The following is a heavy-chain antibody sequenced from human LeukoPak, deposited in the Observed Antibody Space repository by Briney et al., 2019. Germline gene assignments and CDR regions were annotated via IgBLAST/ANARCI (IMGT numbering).Heavy chain of an antibody. V-gene: IGHV3-23*01. CDR1: GFTFSSYA. Sequence: GGSLRLSCAASGFTFSSYAMSWVRQAPGKGLEWVSAISGSGGSTYYADSVKGRFTISRDNSKNTLYLQMNSLRAEDTAVYYCAKAAGVESGSYWLPHFDYWGQGTLVTVSS. CDR3: AKAAGVESGSYWLPHFDY. D-gene: IGHD1-26*01. CDR2: ISGSGGST. J-gene: IGHJ4*02.